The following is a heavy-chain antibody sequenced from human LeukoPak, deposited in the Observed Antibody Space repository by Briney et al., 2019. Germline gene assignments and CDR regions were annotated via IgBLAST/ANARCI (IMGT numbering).Heavy chain of an antibody. CDR1: GGSFSGYF. Sequence: SETLSLTCGVSGGSFSGYFWTWIRQPPGKGLEWIGEINDSGSTSYSPSYNPSLKSRVTISIDTSKSQFSLKLNSVTAADTAIYYCARGQAGPRAALWGKGTLVTVSS. V-gene: IGHV4-34*01. J-gene: IGHJ4*02. CDR2: INDSGST. CDR3: ARGQAGPRAAL. D-gene: IGHD2-15*01.